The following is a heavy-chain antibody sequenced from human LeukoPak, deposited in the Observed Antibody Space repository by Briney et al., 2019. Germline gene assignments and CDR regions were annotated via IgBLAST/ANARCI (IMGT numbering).Heavy chain of an antibody. CDR1: GGSISSGGYY. J-gene: IGHJ6*02. Sequence: SQTLSLTCTVSGGSISSGGYYWSWIRQHPGKGLEWIGYIYYSGSTYYNPSLKSRVTISVDTSKNQFSLKLSSVTAADTAVYYCARSDDFWSGYQQSIYYYGMDVWGQGTTVTVSS. D-gene: IGHD3-3*01. CDR3: ARSDDFWSGYQQSIYYYGMDV. CDR2: IYYSGST. V-gene: IGHV4-31*03.